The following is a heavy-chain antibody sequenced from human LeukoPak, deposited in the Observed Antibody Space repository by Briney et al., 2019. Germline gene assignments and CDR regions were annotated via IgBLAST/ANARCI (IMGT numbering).Heavy chain of an antibody. V-gene: IGHV3-23*01. CDR1: GNYW. J-gene: IGHJ5*02. CDR3: AKDGGLGGYCSGGSCYIA. CDR2: IRGSGGST. D-gene: IGHD2-15*01. Sequence: GGSLRLSCAASGNYWMHWVRQAPGKGLEWVSAIRGSGGSTYYADSVKGRFTISRDNSKNTLYLQMNSLRAEDTAVYYCAKDGGLGGYCSGGSCYIAWGQGTLVTVSS.